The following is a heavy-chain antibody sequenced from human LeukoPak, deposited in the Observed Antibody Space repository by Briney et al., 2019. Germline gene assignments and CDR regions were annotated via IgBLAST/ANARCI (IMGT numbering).Heavy chain of an antibody. CDR2: ISHNVSP. Sequence: SETLSLTCTVSGGSISSYYWSWIRQPPGKGLEWIGCISHNVSPDYSPSLKSRVTISAATSKTQFSLRLSYATAADTAVYYCARIRRPHWYLDLWGRGTLVTVSS. D-gene: IGHD3-3*01. J-gene: IGHJ2*01. V-gene: IGHV4-59*08. CDR3: ARIRRPHWYLDL. CDR1: GGSISSYY.